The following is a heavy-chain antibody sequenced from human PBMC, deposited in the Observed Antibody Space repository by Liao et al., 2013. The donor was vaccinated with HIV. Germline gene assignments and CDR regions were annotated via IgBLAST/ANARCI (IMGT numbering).Heavy chain of an antibody. V-gene: IGHV4-4*07. Sequence: QVQLQESGPRLVKSSETLSLTCTVSDGSISNYFWSWIRQPAGKGLEWIGRFHSRGTTNYNSSLKSRVTMSVDTSKNQFSLKVTSLTAADTAVYYCARGQRWIQLCDFWGQGTLVTVSS. CDR1: DGSISNYF. J-gene: IGHJ4*02. CDR2: FHSRGTT. D-gene: IGHD5-18*01. CDR3: ARGQRWIQLCDF.